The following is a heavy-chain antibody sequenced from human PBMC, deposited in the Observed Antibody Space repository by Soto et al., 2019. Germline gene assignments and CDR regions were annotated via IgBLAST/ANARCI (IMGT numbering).Heavy chain of an antibody. CDR1: GGSISSYY. CDR3: ARARITMVREVIKYNMDV. D-gene: IGHD3-10*01. CDR2: IYNSGST. Sequence: SETLSLTCTVSGGSISSYYWSWIRRPPGKGLEWIGYIYNSGSTHSNPSLQSRVTISVDTSKNQFSLKLSSVAAADTGIYYCARARITMVREVIKYNMDVWGQGATVTVSS. V-gene: IGHV4-59*01. J-gene: IGHJ6*02.